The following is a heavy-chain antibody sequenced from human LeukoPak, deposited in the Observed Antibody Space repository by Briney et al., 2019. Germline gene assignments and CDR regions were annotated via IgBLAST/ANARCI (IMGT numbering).Heavy chain of an antibody. V-gene: IGHV3-30*18. CDR1: GFTFSSYG. D-gene: IGHD1-26*01. CDR2: ISYDGNNK. Sequence: QSGGSLRLSCAASGFTFSSYGMHWVRQSPGKGLQWVAVISYDGNNKYSADSVKGRFTISRDNSKNTIYLQMNSLRTEDTAVYYCAKDRDILGASYYFGCWGQGTLVTVSS. CDR3: AKDRDILGASYYFGC. J-gene: IGHJ4*02.